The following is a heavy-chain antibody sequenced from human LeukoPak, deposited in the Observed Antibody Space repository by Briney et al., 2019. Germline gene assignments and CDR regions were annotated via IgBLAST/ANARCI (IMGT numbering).Heavy chain of an antibody. J-gene: IGHJ3*02. CDR2: IYSGGST. V-gene: IGHV3-66*01. Sequence: GGSLRLSCAASEFSVGSNYMTWVRQAPGKGLEWVSLIYSGGSTYYADSVKGRFTISRDNSKNTLYLQMNSLRAEDTAVYYCAIDSAFDIWGQGTMVTVSS. CDR3: AIDSAFDI. CDR1: EFSVGSNY.